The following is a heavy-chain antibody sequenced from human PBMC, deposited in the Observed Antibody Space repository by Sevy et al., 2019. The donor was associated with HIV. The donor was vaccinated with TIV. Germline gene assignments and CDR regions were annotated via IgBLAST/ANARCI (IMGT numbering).Heavy chain of an antibody. D-gene: IGHD6-13*01. V-gene: IGHV1-18*01. Sequence: ASVKVSCKASGYTFITYGITWVRQAPGQGLEWMGWISGYNVNTKYARELQGRVTITTDTSTSTANLELRSLTSDDTAVYYCARTGYSTLDRVAAADSSLDFWGQGTLVTVSS. CDR2: ISGYNVNT. CDR3: ARTGYSTLDRVAAADSSLDF. CDR1: GYTFITYG. J-gene: IGHJ4*02.